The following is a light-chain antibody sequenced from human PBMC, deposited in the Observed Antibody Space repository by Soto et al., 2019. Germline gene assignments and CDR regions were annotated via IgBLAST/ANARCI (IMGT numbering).Light chain of an antibody. J-gene: IGKJ4*01. CDR3: QQFDNLPLT. CDR2: DAS. Sequence: DIQMTQSPSSLSASVGDRVTITCQASQDISNYLNWYQQKPGKAPKILIYDASVLEAGVPSRFSGGGSVTHFTLTISSLQAEDVATYYCQQFDNLPLTVGGGTKVEIK. V-gene: IGKV1-33*01. CDR1: QDISNY.